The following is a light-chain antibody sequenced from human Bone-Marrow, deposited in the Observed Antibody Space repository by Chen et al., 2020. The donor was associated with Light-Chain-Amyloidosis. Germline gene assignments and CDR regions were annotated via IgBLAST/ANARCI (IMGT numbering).Light chain of an antibody. J-gene: IGKJ2*01. V-gene: IGKV3-11*01. CDR1: QSVGAY. Sequence: EVVLSQSPATLSLSPGERATLTCSASQSVGAYLACYQHKPGLAPRLLIYDATDRATGIPARFSGSGSGTDFTLTISSLEPEDFATYFCQQRSSWPPTFGLGTKLEIK. CDR3: QQRSSWPPT. CDR2: DAT.